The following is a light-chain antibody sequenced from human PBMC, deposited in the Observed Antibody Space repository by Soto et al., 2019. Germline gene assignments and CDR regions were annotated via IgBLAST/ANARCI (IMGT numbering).Light chain of an antibody. CDR2: GAS. CDR1: QSVSSNY. V-gene: IGKV3-20*01. CDR3: QRYGRSHTIT. J-gene: IGKJ5*01. Sequence: EVWLTQSPGTLSLSPGERATLSCGAGQSVSSNYLAWYQQKPGQAPRLLIYGASSRATGIPDRFSGSGSGTDFTLTISRLEPEDFAVYYCQRYGRSHTITFGHGTRLEIK.